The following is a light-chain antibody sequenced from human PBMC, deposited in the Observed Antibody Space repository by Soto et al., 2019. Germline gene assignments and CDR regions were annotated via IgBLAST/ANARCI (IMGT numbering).Light chain of an antibody. CDR2: GNN. J-gene: IGLJ2*01. CDR3: QSYDTGLRGMV. CDR1: SCNVGADYN. V-gene: IGLV1-40*01. Sequence: QSVLTQPPSVSGAPGQGVTISCTGTSCNVGADYNVHWFRQVPGKAPKLLIYGNNDRPSGVPDRFSGSKSGPSASLAIPGLQTEDEADYYCQSYDTGLRGMVFGGGTKVTVL.